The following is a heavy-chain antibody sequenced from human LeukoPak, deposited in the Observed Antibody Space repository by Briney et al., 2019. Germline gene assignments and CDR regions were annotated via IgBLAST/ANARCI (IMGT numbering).Heavy chain of an antibody. CDR3: AKSKRIQLFPDAFDI. CDR2: ISGSGGST. V-gene: IGHV3-23*01. CDR1: GFTFSSCA. D-gene: IGHD5-18*01. Sequence: GSLRLSCAASGFTFSSCAMSWVRQAPGKGLEWVSAISGSGGSTYYADSVKGRFTISRDNSKNTLYLQMNSLRAEDTAVYYCAKSKRIQLFPDAFDIWGQGTMVTVSS. J-gene: IGHJ3*02.